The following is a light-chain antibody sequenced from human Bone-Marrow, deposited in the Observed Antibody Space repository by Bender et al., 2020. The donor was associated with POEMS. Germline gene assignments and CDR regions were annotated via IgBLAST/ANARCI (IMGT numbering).Light chain of an antibody. CDR1: VLPKQY. V-gene: IGLV3-25*03. Sequence: SSELTQPPSVSVSPGQTARITCSGDVLPKQYTHWYQQKPGQAPVLVIYKDTERPSGIPERFSGSSSGTTVTLTISGVQAEDEADFYCQSADSSGSYVFGSGTKVTVL. CDR3: QSADSSGSYV. CDR2: KDT. J-gene: IGLJ1*01.